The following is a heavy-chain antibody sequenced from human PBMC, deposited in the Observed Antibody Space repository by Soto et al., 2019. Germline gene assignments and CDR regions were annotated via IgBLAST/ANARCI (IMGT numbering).Heavy chain of an antibody. J-gene: IGHJ6*02. Sequence: PGGSLRLSCAASGFTFSSYGMHWVRQAPGKGLEWVAVISYDGSNKYYADSVKGRFTISRDNSKNTLYLQMNSLRAEDTAVYYSAKALSGYFWSGYQYGMDVCGQGTTVTVSS. D-gene: IGHD3-3*01. CDR3: AKALSGYFWSGYQYGMDV. V-gene: IGHV3-30*18. CDR1: GFTFSSYG. CDR2: ISYDGSNK.